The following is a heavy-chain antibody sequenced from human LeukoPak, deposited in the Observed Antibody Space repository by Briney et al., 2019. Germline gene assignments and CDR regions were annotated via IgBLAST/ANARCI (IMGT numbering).Heavy chain of an antibody. Sequence: PGGSLRLSCSASGFTFSSYAMHWVRQAPGKGLEYVSAISSNGGSTYYADSVKGRFTISRDNSKNTLYPQMSSLRAEDTAVYYCVESILVVAGAFDYWGQGTLVTVSS. D-gene: IGHD6-19*01. CDR2: ISSNGGST. CDR1: GFTFSSYA. J-gene: IGHJ4*02. CDR3: VESILVVAGAFDY. V-gene: IGHV3-64D*06.